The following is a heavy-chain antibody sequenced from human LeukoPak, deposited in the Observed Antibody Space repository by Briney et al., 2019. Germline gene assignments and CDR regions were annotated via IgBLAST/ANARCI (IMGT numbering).Heavy chain of an antibody. J-gene: IGHJ4*02. CDR1: GFAFSTYY. D-gene: IGHD6-19*01. CDR3: AKSLSSGWSSYYFGD. V-gene: IGHV3-30*18. Sequence: GGSLRLSCAASGFAFSTYYIHWVRQPPCKGLGWVAVISYDGRNMYYGDSVKGRFTISRDNSKNTLYLQMNSLRPEDTAVYYCAKSLSSGWSSYYFGDWGQGALVTVSS. CDR2: ISYDGRNM.